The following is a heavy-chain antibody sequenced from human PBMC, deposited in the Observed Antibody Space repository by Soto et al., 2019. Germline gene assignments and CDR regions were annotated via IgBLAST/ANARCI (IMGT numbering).Heavy chain of an antibody. V-gene: IGHV3-7*01. J-gene: IGHJ4*02. CDR3: ARDDYSGSLQDY. D-gene: IGHD1-26*01. Sequence: LRLSCATSGFTFSSYWMSWVRQAPGKGLEWVANIKQDGSEKYYVDSVKGRFTISRDNAKNSLYLQMNSLRAEDTAVYYCARDDYSGSLQDYWGQGTLVTVSS. CDR1: GFTFSSYW. CDR2: IKQDGSEK.